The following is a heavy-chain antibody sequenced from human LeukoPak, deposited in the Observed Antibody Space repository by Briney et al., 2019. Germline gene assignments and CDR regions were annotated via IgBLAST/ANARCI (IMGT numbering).Heavy chain of an antibody. V-gene: IGHV3-7*03. J-gene: IGHJ4*02. CDR1: GFTFSNYW. CDR2: IKEDGSDK. Sequence: GGSLRLSCAASGFTFSNYWMSWVRQTPGKGLEWVANIKEDGSDKYYVDSLKGRFAISRDNAKNSLYLQMNSLRAEDTAVYYCAKDRTRQAYWGQGTLVTVSS. D-gene: IGHD3-3*01. CDR3: AKDRTRQAY.